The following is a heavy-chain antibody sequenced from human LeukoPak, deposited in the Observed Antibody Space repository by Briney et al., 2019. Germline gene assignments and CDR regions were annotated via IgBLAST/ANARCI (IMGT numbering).Heavy chain of an antibody. Sequence: SETLSLTCTVSGGSISSYYWSWIRQPPGKGLEWIGYIYYSGSTNYNPSLKSRVTISVDTSKNQFSLKLSSVTAADTAVYYCASFPLGGSSPYWGQGTLVTVSS. J-gene: IGHJ4*02. CDR3: ASFPLGGSSPY. D-gene: IGHD1-26*01. CDR1: GGSISSYY. CDR2: IYYSGST. V-gene: IGHV4-59*01.